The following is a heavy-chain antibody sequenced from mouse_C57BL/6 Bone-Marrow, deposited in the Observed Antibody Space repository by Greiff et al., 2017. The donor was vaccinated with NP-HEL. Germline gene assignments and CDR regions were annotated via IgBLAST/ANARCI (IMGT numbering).Heavy chain of an antibody. CDR2: INPNYGTT. Sequence: VQLQQSGPELVKPGASVKISCKASGYSFTDYYMNWVKQSTGKSLEWIGVINPNYGTTSYNQKFKGKATLTVDKSSSTAYMQLNSLTSEDSAVYSCARRQGYYDYPNYYAMDYWGQGTSVTVSS. CDR3: ARRQGYYDYPNYYAMDY. CDR1: GYSFTDYY. D-gene: IGHD2-4*01. V-gene: IGHV1-39*01. J-gene: IGHJ4*01.